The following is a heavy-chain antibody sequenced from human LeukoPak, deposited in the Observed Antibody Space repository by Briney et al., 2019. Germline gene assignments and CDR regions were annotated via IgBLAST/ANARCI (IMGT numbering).Heavy chain of an antibody. CDR3: AIALWYSSSWFDP. CDR1: GYTFTGYY. D-gene: IGHD6-13*01. V-gene: IGHV1-2*02. Sequence: EASVKVSCKASGYTFTGYYMHWVRQAPGQGLEWMGWINPNSGGTNYAQKFQGRVTMTRDTSISTAYMELSRLRSDDTAVYYCAIALWYSSSWFDPWGQGTLVTVSS. CDR2: INPNSGGT. J-gene: IGHJ5*02.